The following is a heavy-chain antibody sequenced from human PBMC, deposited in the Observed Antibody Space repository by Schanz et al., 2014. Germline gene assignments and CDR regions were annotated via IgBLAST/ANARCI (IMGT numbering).Heavy chain of an antibody. D-gene: IGHD3-16*02. J-gene: IGHJ4*02. V-gene: IGHV3-64*07. CDR2: ISNNGDST. CDR1: GFSVGNKY. Sequence: EVQLVESGGGLVQPGGSLRLSCAASGFSVGNKYMNWVRQAPGKGLEYISAISNNGDSTYYADSVKDRFTISRDNSKNTLYLQLGSLSAEDTAVYFCARDNRYYLFDYWGQGTLVTVSS. CDR3: ARDNRYYLFDY.